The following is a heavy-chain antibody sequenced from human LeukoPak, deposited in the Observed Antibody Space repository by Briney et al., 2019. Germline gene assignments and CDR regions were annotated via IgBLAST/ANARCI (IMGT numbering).Heavy chain of an antibody. Sequence: HSGGSLRLSCAASGFTFSSYAKHWVRQAPGKGLEYVSAISSNGGSTYYANSVKGRFTISRDNSKNTLYLQMGSLRAEDMAVYYCARDFGDGVVWGQGTTVTVSS. J-gene: IGHJ6*02. D-gene: IGHD3-10*01. V-gene: IGHV3-64*01. CDR2: ISSNGGST. CDR3: ARDFGDGVV. CDR1: GFTFSSYA.